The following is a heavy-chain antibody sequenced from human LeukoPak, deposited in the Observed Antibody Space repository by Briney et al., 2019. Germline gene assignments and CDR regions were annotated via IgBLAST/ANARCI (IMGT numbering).Heavy chain of an antibody. D-gene: IGHD5-18*01. V-gene: IGHV4-61*01. Sequence: PSETLSLTCTVSGGSVSSGSYYWSWIRQPPGKGLEWIGYIYYSGSTNYNPSLKSRVTISVDTSKNQFSLKLSSVTAADTAVYYCARALRGYSYGSFDYWGQGTLVTVSS. CDR2: IYYSGST. J-gene: IGHJ4*02. CDR1: GGSVSSGSYY. CDR3: ARALRGYSYGSFDY.